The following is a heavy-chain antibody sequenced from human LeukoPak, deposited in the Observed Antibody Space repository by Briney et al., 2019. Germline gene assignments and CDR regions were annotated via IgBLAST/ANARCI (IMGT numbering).Heavy chain of an antibody. CDR2: ISSTSAYI. CDR3: ARVAVSGPTGWFDS. Sequence: GRSLRLSCAASGFTFSSYAMHWVRQAPGKGLEWVSSISSTSAYIHYADSVEGRFTISRDNVDNVVYLEMNGLRAEDTATYYCARVAVSGPTGWFDSWGQGTLVIVSS. D-gene: IGHD2-8*02. V-gene: IGHV3-21*01. J-gene: IGHJ5*01. CDR1: GFTFSSYA.